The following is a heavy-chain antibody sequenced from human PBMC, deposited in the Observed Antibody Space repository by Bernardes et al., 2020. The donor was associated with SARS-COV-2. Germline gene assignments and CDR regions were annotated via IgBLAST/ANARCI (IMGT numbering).Heavy chain of an antibody. D-gene: IGHD6-13*01. Sequence: GGSLRLSCAASGFTFSSYAMSWVRQAPGKGLEWVSAITGSGGSTYYADSVKGRFTISRDISKNTLYLQMSSLRAEDAAVYYCANVGSSWHFDYWGQGTLVTVSS. V-gene: IGHV3-23*01. CDR3: ANVGSSWHFDY. CDR1: GFTFSSYA. J-gene: IGHJ4*02. CDR2: ITGSGGST.